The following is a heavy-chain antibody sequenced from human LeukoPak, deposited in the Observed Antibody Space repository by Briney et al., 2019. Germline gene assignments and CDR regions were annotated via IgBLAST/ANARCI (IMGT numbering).Heavy chain of an antibody. V-gene: IGHV3-23*01. CDR1: GFTFSSYA. D-gene: IGHD2-15*01. J-gene: IGHJ4*02. CDR3: ARQHCSGGDCYFFD. Sequence: GGSLRLSCAASGFTFSSYAMSWVRQAPGKGLEWVSALSGSVGTTYYADSVKGRFTISRDNSKNTLYLQLNSLRAEDTAVYYCARQHCSGGDCYFFDWGQGTLVTVSS. CDR2: LSGSVGTT.